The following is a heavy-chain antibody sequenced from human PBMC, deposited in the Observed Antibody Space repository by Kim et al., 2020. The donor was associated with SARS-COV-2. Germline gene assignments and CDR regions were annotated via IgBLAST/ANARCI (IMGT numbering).Heavy chain of an antibody. CDR3: AKGLSWYGDYVESVYFDY. Sequence: GGSLRLSCAASGFTFSSYAMSWVRQAPGKGLEWVSAISGSGGSTYYADSVKGRFTISRDNSKNTLYLQMNSLRVEDTAVYYCAKGLSWYGDYVESVYFDYWGQGTLVTVSS. CDR1: GFTFSSYA. D-gene: IGHD4-17*01. V-gene: IGHV3-23*01. CDR2: ISGSGGST. J-gene: IGHJ4*02.